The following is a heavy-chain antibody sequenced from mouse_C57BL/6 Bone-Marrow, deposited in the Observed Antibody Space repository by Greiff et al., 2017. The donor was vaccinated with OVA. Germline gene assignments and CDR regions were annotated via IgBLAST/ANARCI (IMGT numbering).Heavy chain of an antibody. CDR3: AAYSNWYFDV. V-gene: IGHV1-82*01. CDR2: IYPGDGDT. Sequence: VQLQQSGPELVKPGASVKISCKASGYAFSSSWMNWVKQRPGKGLEWIGRIYPGDGDTNYNGKFKGKAKLTADKSSSTAYMQLSSLTSEDAAVYCCAAYSNWYFDVWGTGTTVTVSS. D-gene: IGHD2-5*01. CDR1: GYAFSSSW. J-gene: IGHJ1*03.